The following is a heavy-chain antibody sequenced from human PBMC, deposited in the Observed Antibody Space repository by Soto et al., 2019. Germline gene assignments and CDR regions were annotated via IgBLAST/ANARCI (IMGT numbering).Heavy chain of an antibody. CDR1: GYSFTSYW. J-gene: IGHJ3*02. CDR2: IYPGDSDT. V-gene: IGHV5-51*01. Sequence: PGESLKISCKGSGYSFTSYWIGWVRQMPGKGLEWMGIIYPGDSDTRYSPSFQGQVTISADKSISTAYLQWSSLKASDTAMYYCARGSPGSRVIGAFDIWGQGTMVTVSS. D-gene: IGHD3-10*01. CDR3: ARGSPGSRVIGAFDI.